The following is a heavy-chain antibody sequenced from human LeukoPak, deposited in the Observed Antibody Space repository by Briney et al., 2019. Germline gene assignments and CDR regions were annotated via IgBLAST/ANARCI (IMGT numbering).Heavy chain of an antibody. CDR2: ISSISSYI. D-gene: IGHD3-10*01. Sequence: GGSLRLSCAASGFTFSSYSMNWVRQAPGKGLEWVSSISSISSYIYYADSVKGRFTISRDNAKNTLYLQMNSLRAEDTAVYYCARHLNYYLDYWGQGTLVTVSS. CDR3: ARHLNYYLDY. CDR1: GFTFSSYS. J-gene: IGHJ4*02. V-gene: IGHV3-21*01.